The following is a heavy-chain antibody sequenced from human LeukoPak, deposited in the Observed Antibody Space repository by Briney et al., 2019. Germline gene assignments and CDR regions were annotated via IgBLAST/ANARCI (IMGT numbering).Heavy chain of an antibody. J-gene: IGHJ2*01. CDR2: INSDGSST. CDR3: ARGDTAMAYWYFDL. CDR1: GFTFSSYW. Sequence: PGGSLRLSCAASGFTFSSYWMHWVRQAPGKGLVWVSRINSDGSSTSYADSVKGRFTISRDNAKNTLYPQMNSLRAEDTAVYYCARGDTAMAYWYFDLWGRGTLVTVSS. D-gene: IGHD5-18*01. V-gene: IGHV3-74*01.